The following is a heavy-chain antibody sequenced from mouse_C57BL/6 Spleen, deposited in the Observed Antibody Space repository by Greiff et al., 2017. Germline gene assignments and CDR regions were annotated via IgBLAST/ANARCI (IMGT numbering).Heavy chain of an antibody. CDR1: GYTFTSYW. CDR2: IHPNSGST. V-gene: IGHV1-64*01. CDR3: ARGITTVVAKGWYFDV. Sequence: VQLQQPGAELVKPGASVKLSCKASGYTFTSYWMHWVKQRPGQGLEWIGMIHPNSGSTNYNEKFKSKATLTVDKSSSTAYMQLSSLTSEDSAVXYCARGITTVVAKGWYFDVWGTGTTVTVSS. J-gene: IGHJ1*03. D-gene: IGHD1-1*01.